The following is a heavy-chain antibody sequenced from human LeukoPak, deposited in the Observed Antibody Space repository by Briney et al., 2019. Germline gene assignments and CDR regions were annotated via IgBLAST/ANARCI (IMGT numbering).Heavy chain of an antibody. CDR1: GGSISSYY. CDR2: IYYSGTT. V-gene: IGHV4-59*01. CDR3: ARGVYIAAAQYAY. J-gene: IGHJ4*02. Sequence: TSETLSLTCTVSGGSISSYYWSWIRQPPGQGLEWIGYIYYSGTTNYNPSLKSRGTISVDTSKNEFSLKLSSVTAADTAVYYCARGVYIAAAQYAYWGQGTLVTVSS. D-gene: IGHD6-13*01.